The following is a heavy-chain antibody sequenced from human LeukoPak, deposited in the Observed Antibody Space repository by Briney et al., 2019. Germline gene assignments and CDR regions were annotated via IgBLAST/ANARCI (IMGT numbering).Heavy chain of an antibody. CDR3: ARSRIAAAHFDY. V-gene: IGHV1-69*13. J-gene: IGHJ4*02. D-gene: IGHD6-13*01. CDR2: IIPIFGTA. Sequence: SVKVSCKASGGTFISYAISWVRQAPGQGLEWMGGIIPIFGTANYAQKFQGRVTITADESTSTAYMELSSLRSEDTAVYYCARSRIAAAHFDYWGQGTLVTVSS. CDR1: GGTFISYA.